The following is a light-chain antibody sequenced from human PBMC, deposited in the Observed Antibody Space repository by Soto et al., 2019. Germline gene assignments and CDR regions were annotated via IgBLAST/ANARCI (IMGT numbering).Light chain of an antibody. CDR2: AAY. V-gene: IGKV1-39*01. Sequence: DIQMTQSPSSLSASVGDRVTITCRASQSISSYLNWYQQKPGKAPKLLIYAAYSLQSGVQSRFSGSGSGTDFTLTIRSLQPEDFATYYCKQSYSTLATFGQGTKVDIK. CDR3: KQSYSTLAT. J-gene: IGKJ1*01. CDR1: QSISSY.